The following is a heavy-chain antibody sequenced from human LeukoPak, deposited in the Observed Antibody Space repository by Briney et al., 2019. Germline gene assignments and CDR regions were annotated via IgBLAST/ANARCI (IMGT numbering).Heavy chain of an antibody. CDR3: ARGGDSSSWYTGGNWFDP. J-gene: IGHJ5*02. D-gene: IGHD6-13*01. CDR1: GATFSSYA. Sequence: ASVKVSCKASGATFSSYAISWVRRAPGQGLEWWGGTIPIFGTVNYAPKFQGRVTITTDETTSTAYMELSSLRSEDTAVYYCARGGDSSSWYTGGNWFDPWGQGTLVTVSS. CDR2: TIPIFGTV. V-gene: IGHV1-69*05.